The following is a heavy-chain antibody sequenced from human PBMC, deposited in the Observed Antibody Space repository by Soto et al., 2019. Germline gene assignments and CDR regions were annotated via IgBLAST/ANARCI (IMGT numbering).Heavy chain of an antibody. D-gene: IGHD3-10*01. V-gene: IGHV1-69*13. CDR2: IIPIFGTA. Sequence: SVKVSCKASGGTFSSYAISWLRQSPGQGLEWMGGIIPIFGTANYAQKFQGRVTITADESTSTAYMELSGLRSEDTAVYYCARTSYGSGSYYNGYFDYWGQGTLVTVSS. J-gene: IGHJ4*02. CDR3: ARTSYGSGSYYNGYFDY. CDR1: GGTFSSYA.